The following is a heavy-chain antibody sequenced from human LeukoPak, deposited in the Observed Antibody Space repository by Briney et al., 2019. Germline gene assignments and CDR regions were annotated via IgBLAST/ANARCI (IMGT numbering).Heavy chain of an antibody. V-gene: IGHV4-34*01. Sequence: SETLSLTCAAYGGSFRGDYWSWIRQPPGKGLEWIGEINHSGSTNYNPSPKSRGTISVDTSKNQFSLKLSSVTAADTAVYYCARGRDYYDSSGYYESNWFDPWGQGTLVTVSS. J-gene: IGHJ5*02. CDR2: INHSGST. CDR1: GGSFRGDY. CDR3: ARGRDYYDSSGYYESNWFDP. D-gene: IGHD3-22*01.